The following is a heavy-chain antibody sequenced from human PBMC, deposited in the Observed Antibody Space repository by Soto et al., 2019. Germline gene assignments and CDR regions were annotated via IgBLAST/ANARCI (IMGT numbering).Heavy chain of an antibody. V-gene: IGHV1-2*02. CDR1: GYTFTGYY. Sequence: GASVKVSCKASGYTFTGYYMHWVRQAPGQGLEWMGWINPNSGGTNYAQKFQGRVTMTRDTSISTAYMELSRLRSDDTAVYYCARDQPISSLLSSGYYYFLDYWGQGTLVTVSS. CDR2: INPNSGGT. J-gene: IGHJ4*02. D-gene: IGHD3-22*01. CDR3: ARDQPISSLLSSGYYYFLDY.